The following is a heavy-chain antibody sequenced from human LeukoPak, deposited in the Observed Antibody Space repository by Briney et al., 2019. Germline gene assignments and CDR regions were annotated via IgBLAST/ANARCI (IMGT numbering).Heavy chain of an antibody. CDR2: ISSSGSTI. CDR1: GFTFSSYW. J-gene: IGHJ1*01. D-gene: IGHD6-13*01. V-gene: IGHV3-11*01. CDR3: ARGHNGQQLAAEYFQH. Sequence: GGSLRLSCAASGFTFSSYWMSWIRQAPGKGLEWVSYISSSGSTIYYADSVKGRFTISRDNAKNSLYLQMNSLRAEDTAVYYCARGHNGQQLAAEYFQHWGQGTLVTVSS.